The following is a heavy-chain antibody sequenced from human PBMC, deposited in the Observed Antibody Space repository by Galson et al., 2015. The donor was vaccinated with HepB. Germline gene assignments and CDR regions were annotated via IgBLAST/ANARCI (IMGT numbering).Heavy chain of an antibody. J-gene: IGHJ4*02. Sequence: QSGAEVKKPGESLKISCKASGYSFTTSWIGWVRQMPGQGLEWMGIIFPGDSDTKYSPSFQGQVTISVDKSISTAYLQWSSLKASDTAMYYCAKRVDTSGYYYGNFDSWGQGTLLTASS. CDR1: GYSFTTSW. CDR3: AKRVDTSGYYYGNFDS. CDR2: IFPGDSDT. D-gene: IGHD3-22*01. V-gene: IGHV5-51*01.